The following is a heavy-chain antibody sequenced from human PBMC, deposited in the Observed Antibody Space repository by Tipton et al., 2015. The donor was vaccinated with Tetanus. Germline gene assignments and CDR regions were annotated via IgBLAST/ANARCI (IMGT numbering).Heavy chain of an antibody. D-gene: IGHD3-9*01. V-gene: IGHV5-51*01. CDR3: AMRRSAILSGSYHWYFDI. CDR1: GYNFTIYW. Sequence: QLVQSGAEEKKPGESLKISCKPSGYNFTIYWIGWVRQMPGKGLEWMGVINPTDYQTSYNPSLEGQVTISADRSINTAYLQWSSLQSSDTAMYFCAMRRSAILSGSYHWYFDIWGRGPLVTVSS. J-gene: IGHJ2*01. CDR2: INPTDYQT.